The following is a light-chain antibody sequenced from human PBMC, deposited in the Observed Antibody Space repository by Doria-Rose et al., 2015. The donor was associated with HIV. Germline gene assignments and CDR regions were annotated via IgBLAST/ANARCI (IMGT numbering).Light chain of an antibody. CDR2: GNI. Sequence: QTVVTQEPSVSEAPGQRVTISCTGSSSNIGAGYDVHWYQQLPGTAPKILIYGNINRPSGVPDRIPGSKSGTSASLAITGLQAEDEADYYCQSYDSSLSGYVFGTGTKVTVL. V-gene: IGLV1-40*01. J-gene: IGLJ1*01. CDR1: SSNIGAGYD. CDR3: QSYDSSLSGYV.